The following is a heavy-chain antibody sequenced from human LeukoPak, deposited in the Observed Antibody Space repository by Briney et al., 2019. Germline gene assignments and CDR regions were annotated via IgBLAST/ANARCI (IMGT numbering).Heavy chain of an antibody. CDR1: GFTFSSYA. Sequence: SGGSLRLSCAASGFTFSSYAMHWVRQAPGKGLEWVAVLSYDGSNKYYADSVKGRFTISRDNSKNTLYLQMNSLRAEDTAVYYCARDRGAAAGTIWFDPWGQGTLVTVSS. D-gene: IGHD6-13*01. CDR2: LSYDGSNK. CDR3: ARDRGAAAGTIWFDP. J-gene: IGHJ5*02. V-gene: IGHV3-30*04.